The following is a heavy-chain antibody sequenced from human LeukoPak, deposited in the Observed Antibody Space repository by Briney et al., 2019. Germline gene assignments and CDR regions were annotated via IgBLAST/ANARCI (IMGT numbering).Heavy chain of an antibody. D-gene: IGHD6-19*01. V-gene: IGHV4-4*07. CDR1: GGSISSYY. CDR2: IYSSGST. J-gene: IGHJ4*01. CDR3: ARDPSAVAGYFDC. Sequence: SETLSLTCTVSGGSISSYYWSWIRQPAGKGLEWIGRIYSSGSTEYNPSLKSRVTMSVDTSKNQFSLKPSSVTAADTAVYYCARDPSAVAGYFDCWGQGPLVTVSS.